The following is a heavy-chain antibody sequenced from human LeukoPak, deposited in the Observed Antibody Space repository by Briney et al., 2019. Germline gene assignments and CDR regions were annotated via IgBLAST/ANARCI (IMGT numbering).Heavy chain of an antibody. CDR1: GYTFTGYY. V-gene: IGHV1-2*06. CDR2: INPNSGGT. J-gene: IGHJ4*02. D-gene: IGHD6-13*01. Sequence: ASVKVSCKASGYTFTGYYMHWVRQAPGQGLEWMGRINPNSGGTNYAQKFQGRVTMTRDTSISTAYMELSRLRSDDTAVYYCARISSSWYYFGYWGQGTLVTVSS. CDR3: ARISSSWYYFGY.